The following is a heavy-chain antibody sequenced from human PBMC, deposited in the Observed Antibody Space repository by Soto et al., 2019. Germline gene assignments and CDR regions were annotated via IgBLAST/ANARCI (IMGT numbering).Heavy chain of an antibody. CDR1: GYSFTNHW. V-gene: IGHV5-51*01. Sequence: GESLKISCQGSGYSFTNHWIGWVRQMPGKRLELMGITYPGDSDTRYSPSFQDQVTISVDKSISTAYLQWSSLKASDNAIYFCARHRNSGYGHPTFDFWGQGTPVTVSS. J-gene: IGHJ4*02. D-gene: IGHD5-12*01. CDR2: TYPGDSDT. CDR3: ARHRNSGYGHPTFDF.